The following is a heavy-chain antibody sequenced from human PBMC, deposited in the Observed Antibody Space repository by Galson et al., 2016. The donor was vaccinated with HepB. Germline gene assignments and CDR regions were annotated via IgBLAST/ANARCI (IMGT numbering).Heavy chain of an antibody. CDR1: GFRFSDYY. Sequence: SLRLSCAASGFRFSDYYMTWIRQTPGKGLEWVANIKQDGIEKHYVDSVKGRFTISRDNAKNSLYLEMNSLRVEDTAVYYCASRIVWGQGTMVTVSS. CDR2: IKQDGIEK. V-gene: IGHV3-7*01. J-gene: IGHJ3*01. CDR3: ASRIV.